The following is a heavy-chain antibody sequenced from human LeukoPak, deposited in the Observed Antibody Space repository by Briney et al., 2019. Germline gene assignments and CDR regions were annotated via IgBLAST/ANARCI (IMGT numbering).Heavy chain of an antibody. CDR3: AREAYSGYDFYFDY. Sequence: PGGSLRLSCAASGFTFSDYSMNWVRQAPGKGLEWVSYISSSGVTIYYADSVKGRFTISRDNAKNSLNLQLNSLRPEDTAVYYCAREAYSGYDFYFDYWGQGTLVTVSS. D-gene: IGHD5-12*01. V-gene: IGHV3-48*04. CDR2: ISSSGVTI. CDR1: GFTFSDYS. J-gene: IGHJ4*02.